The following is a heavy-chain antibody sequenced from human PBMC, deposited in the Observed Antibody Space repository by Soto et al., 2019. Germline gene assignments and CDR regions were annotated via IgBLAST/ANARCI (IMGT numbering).Heavy chain of an antibody. Sequence: VKVSCKASGGTFSSYAISWVRQAPGQGLEWMGGIIPIFGTANYAQKFQGRVTITADESTSTAYMELSSLRSEDTAVYYCARSYSNYLFYYGMDVWGQGTTGTSP. CDR1: GGTFSSYA. V-gene: IGHV1-69*01. D-gene: IGHD4-4*01. CDR2: IIPIFGTA. CDR3: ARSYSNYLFYYGMDV. J-gene: IGHJ6*02.